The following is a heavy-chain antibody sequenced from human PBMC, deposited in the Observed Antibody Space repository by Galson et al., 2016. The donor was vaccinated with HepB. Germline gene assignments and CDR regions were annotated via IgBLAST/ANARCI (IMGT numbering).Heavy chain of an antibody. CDR2: ISSSSSYI. V-gene: IGHV3-21*01. Sequence: SLRLSCAASGFTFSRYRLNWVRQAPGQGLEWVSSISSSSSYIYYAEQVKGLFTISRDHAKNSLYLQINSLRAEDTAVYYCARVPNYYDSGAVCVCPMDVWGQGTTVTVSS. D-gene: IGHD3-22*01. CDR3: ARVPNYYDSGAVCVCPMDV. CDR1: GFTFSRYR. J-gene: IGHJ6*02.